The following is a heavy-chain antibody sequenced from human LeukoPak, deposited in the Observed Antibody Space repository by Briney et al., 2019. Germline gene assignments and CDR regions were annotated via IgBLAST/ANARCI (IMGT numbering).Heavy chain of an antibody. CDR3: ATSLEKVVLLRAAFDI. J-gene: IGHJ3*02. CDR1: GYTLTELS. V-gene: IGHV1-24*01. CDR2: LDPEEGET. D-gene: IGHD3-3*01. Sequence: SVTVSFQVCGYTLTELSMHWVRQAPGKGVDWMGGLDPEEGETIYAQKFQGRVTRSQDTSTDTAYMELSSLRSEDTAVYYCATSLEKVVLLRAAFDIWGQGTMVSVSS.